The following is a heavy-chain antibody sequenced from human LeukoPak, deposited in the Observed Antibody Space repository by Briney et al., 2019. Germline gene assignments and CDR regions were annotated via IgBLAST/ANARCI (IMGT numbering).Heavy chain of an antibody. V-gene: IGHV4-34*01. CDR2: INDSGST. Sequence: SETLSLTCAVYGGSFSGYYWSWIRQPPGEGLEWIGEINDSGSTDYNPSLKSRVTIAVDTSKNQFSLILSSVTAADTAVYYCATLQYDYWGQGTLVTVSS. CDR3: ATLQYDY. D-gene: IGHD4-11*01. J-gene: IGHJ4*02. CDR1: GGSFSGYY.